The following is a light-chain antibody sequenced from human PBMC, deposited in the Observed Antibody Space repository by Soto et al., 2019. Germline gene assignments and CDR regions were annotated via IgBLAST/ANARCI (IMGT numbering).Light chain of an antibody. CDR3: PSYDSSLSDVV. CDR2: RNV. J-gene: IGLJ2*01. Sequence: QAVVTQPPSVSGAPGQRVTISCTGSSSNIGAGFDVHWYQQLPGTAPKLLIYRNVNRPSGVPDRFSGSKSGTSHSLAISGLQTEDEAYYYCPSYDSSLSDVVFGGGTKLTVL. V-gene: IGLV1-40*01. CDR1: SSNIGAGFD.